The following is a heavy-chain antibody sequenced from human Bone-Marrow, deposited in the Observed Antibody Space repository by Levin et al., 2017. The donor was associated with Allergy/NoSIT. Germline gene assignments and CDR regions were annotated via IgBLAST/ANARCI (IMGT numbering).Heavy chain of an antibody. CDR3: ARGVVTASRSSLDV. Sequence: GSLRLSCTVSGGPISSYSWSWIRQPPGKGLEWIGYFYYIGSTNYNPSLKSRVTISVDTSKTQFSLILSSVTAADTAVYYCARGVVTASRSSLDVWGLGTTVTVSS. D-gene: IGHD2-21*02. CDR2: FYYIGST. CDR1: GGPISSYS. J-gene: IGHJ6*02. V-gene: IGHV4-59*01.